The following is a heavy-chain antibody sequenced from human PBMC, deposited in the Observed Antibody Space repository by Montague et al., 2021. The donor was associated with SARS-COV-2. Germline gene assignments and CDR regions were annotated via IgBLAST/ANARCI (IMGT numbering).Heavy chain of an antibody. CDR3: ARGGADFGDYGWLDP. D-gene: IGHD4-17*01. Sequence: TLSLTCSVSGGSISNGSYPWSWIRQPPGKGREWIGYIFPGGXTXYXXXXQXRVTISIDNSKNQLSLRLTSITAADTAVCFCARGGADFGDYGWLDPWGQGILVTVS. J-gene: IGHJ5*02. CDR1: GGSISNGSYP. V-gene: IGHV4-30-2*01. CDR2: IFPGGXT.